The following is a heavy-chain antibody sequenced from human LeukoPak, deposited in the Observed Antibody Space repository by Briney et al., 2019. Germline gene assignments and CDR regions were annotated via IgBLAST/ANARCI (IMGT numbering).Heavy chain of an antibody. Sequence: PGGSLRLSCAASGFIFSTYAMTWVRQAPGKGLEWVSTVSYGGESTYYADSVKGRFTISKDDSKNTVYLRMNSLRGEDTAVYYCVRSSQCDNWGQGTLVTVSS. V-gene: IGHV3-23*01. J-gene: IGHJ4*02. D-gene: IGHD2-2*01. CDR3: VRSSQCDN. CDR2: VSYGGEST. CDR1: GFIFSTYA.